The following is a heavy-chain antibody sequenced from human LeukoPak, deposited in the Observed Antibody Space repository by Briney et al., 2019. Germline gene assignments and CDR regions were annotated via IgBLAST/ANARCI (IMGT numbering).Heavy chain of an antibody. J-gene: IGHJ3*02. CDR1: GYTFTSYG. CDR3: ARFDKSAWFGLHDAFDI. V-gene: IGHV1-18*01. Sequence: ASVKVSCKASGYTFTSYGISWVRQAPGQGLEWMGWISAYNGNTNYAQKLQGRVTMTTDTSTSTAYMELRSLRSDDTAVYYCARFDKSAWFGLHDAFDIWGQGTMVTVSS. CDR2: ISAYNGNT. D-gene: IGHD3-10*01.